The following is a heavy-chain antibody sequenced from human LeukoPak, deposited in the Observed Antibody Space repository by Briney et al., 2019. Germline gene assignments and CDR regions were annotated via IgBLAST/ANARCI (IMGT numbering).Heavy chain of an antibody. D-gene: IGHD6-19*01. CDR1: GGSISSYY. CDR3: ARHPYSSGWYLRWWFDP. V-gene: IGHV4-59*08. J-gene: IGHJ5*02. CDR2: IYYSGST. Sequence: PSETLSLTCTVSGGSISSYYWSWIRQPPGKGLEWIGYIYYSGSTNYNPSLKSRVTISVDTSKNQFSLKLSSVTAADTAVYYCARHPYSSGWYLRWWFDPWGQGTLVTVSS.